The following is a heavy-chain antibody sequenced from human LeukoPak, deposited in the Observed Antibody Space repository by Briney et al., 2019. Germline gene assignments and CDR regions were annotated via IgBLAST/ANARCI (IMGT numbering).Heavy chain of an antibody. J-gene: IGHJ4*02. Sequence: TSETLSLTCTVSGGSISSYYWSWIRQPPGKGLEWIGYIYYSGSTNYNPSLKSRVTISVDTSKNQFSLKLSSVTAADTAVYYCARDLGGSGSLDYWGQGTLVTVSS. CDR1: GGSISSYY. CDR3: ARDLGGSGSLDY. CDR2: IYYSGST. D-gene: IGHD3-10*01. V-gene: IGHV4-59*01.